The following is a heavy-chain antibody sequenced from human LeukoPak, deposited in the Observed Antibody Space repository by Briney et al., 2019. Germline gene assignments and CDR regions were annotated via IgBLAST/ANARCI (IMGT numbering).Heavy chain of an antibody. D-gene: IGHD5-18*01. CDR1: GFTFSSYS. J-gene: IGHJ6*02. V-gene: IGHV3-21*01. Sequence: PGGSLRLSCAASGFTFSSYSMNWVRQAPGKGLEWVSSISSSSSYIYYADSVKGRFTISRDNAKNSLYLQMNSLRAEDTAVYYCARGKTALYGMDVWGQGTTVTVSS. CDR3: ARGKTALYGMDV. CDR2: ISSSSSYI.